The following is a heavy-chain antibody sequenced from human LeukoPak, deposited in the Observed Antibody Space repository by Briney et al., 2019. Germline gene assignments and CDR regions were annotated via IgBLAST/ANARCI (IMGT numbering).Heavy chain of an antibody. D-gene: IGHD6-13*01. J-gene: IGHJ5*02. CDR2: IDGGGGST. Sequence: PGGSLRLSCAASGFTFSSYAMHWVRQAPGKGLEWVSYIDGGGGSTNYADSVKGRFTISRDNSKNTLYLQMNSLRAEDTAIYYCAKENWYLYNNNWYKTWFDPWGQGTLVTVSS. CDR3: AKENWYLYNNNWYKTWFDP. V-gene: IGHV3-23*01. CDR1: GFTFSSYA.